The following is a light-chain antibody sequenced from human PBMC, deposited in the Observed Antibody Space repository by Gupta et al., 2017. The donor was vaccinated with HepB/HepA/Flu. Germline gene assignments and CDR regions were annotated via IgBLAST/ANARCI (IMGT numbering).Light chain of an antibody. CDR3: QQYITWPWT. Sequence: VMTPSPATLSAAAGERATLSCRASQSVSSCLAWYQQRPGQAPRLLIYGASTRATAIPASFSGSGSGTEFTLTISSLQSEDFAVYYCQQYITWPWTFGQGTKVEFK. CDR1: QSVSSC. J-gene: IGKJ1*01. V-gene: IGKV3-15*01. CDR2: GAS.